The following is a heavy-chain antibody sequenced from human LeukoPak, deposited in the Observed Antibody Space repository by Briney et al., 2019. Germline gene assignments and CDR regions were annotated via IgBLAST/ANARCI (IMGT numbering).Heavy chain of an antibody. CDR1: GYSFTSYW. CDR3: ARRRGYAYYDSSGYYDY. D-gene: IGHD3-22*01. V-gene: IGHV5-51*01. Sequence: GESLKISCKGSGYSFTSYWICWVRQMPGKGLEWMGIIYPGDSDTRYSPSFQGQVTISADKSISTAYLQWSSLKASDTAMYYCARRRGYAYYDSSGYYDYWGQGTLVTVSS. J-gene: IGHJ4*02. CDR2: IYPGDSDT.